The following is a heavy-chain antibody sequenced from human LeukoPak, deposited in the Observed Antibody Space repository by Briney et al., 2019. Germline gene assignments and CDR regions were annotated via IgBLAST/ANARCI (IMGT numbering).Heavy chain of an antibody. CDR1: GYTLTGYY. CDR2: INPNSGGT. J-gene: IGHJ4*02. D-gene: IGHD2-15*01. CDR3: ARVRGTVVATVDY. V-gene: IGHV1-2*02. Sequence: GASVKVSCKASGYTLTGYYMHWVRQAPGQGLEWMGWINPNSGGTNYAQKFQGRVTMTRDTSISTAYMELSRLRSDGTAVYYCARVRGTVVATVDYWGQGTLVTVSS.